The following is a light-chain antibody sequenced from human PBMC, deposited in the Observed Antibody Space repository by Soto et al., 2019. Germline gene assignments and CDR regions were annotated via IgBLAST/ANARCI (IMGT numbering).Light chain of an antibody. CDR1: QSVSSS. V-gene: IGKV3-15*01. J-gene: IGKJ5*01. CDR3: QQYNTWPPIT. CDR2: GAS. Sequence: EIAMTQSPATLSVSPGETATLTCRASQSVSSSLAWYQQKPGQAPRLLIYGASTRATGVPARFSGSGSGTEFTLTISSLQSEDIAVYYCQQYNTWPPITFGQGTRLEIK.